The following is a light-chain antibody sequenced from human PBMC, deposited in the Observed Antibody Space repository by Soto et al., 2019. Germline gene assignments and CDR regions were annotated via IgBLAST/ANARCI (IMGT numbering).Light chain of an antibody. J-gene: IGKJ5*01. Sequence: EVVLTQSPDTLSLSPGERATLSCRASQSINIYLAWYQQRPGQAPRLLIYDASNMAPGIPARFSGSESGTYFTVTISNLEPEDFAVYYCQQRVSWAPITFGQGTRLDIK. V-gene: IGKV3-11*01. CDR3: QQRVSWAPIT. CDR2: DAS. CDR1: QSINIY.